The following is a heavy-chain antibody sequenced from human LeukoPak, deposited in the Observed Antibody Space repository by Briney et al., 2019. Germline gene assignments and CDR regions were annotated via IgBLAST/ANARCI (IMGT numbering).Heavy chain of an antibody. CDR2: ISWNSGSI. V-gene: IGHV3-9*01. J-gene: IGHJ4*02. CDR3: VSFYETY. Sequence: GGSLRLSCAASGFTFDDYAMHWVRQAPGKGLEWVSGISWNSGSIGYADSVKGRFTISKDNAKNTVYLQMNSLRAEDTAVYYCVSFYETYWGRGALVTVSS. CDR1: GFTFDDYA. D-gene: IGHD2/OR15-2a*01.